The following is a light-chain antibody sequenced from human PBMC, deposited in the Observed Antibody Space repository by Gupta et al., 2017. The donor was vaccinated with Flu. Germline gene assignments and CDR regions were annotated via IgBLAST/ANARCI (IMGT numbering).Light chain of an antibody. V-gene: IGLV3-25*03. J-gene: IGLJ2*01. CDR2: KDT. CDR1: TLSTQY. Sequence: SYELTQPPSVSVSPGQPATSTCSGNTLSTQYTYWYQQKPGQAPVLVIFKDTERPSGIPERFSGSNSGTTVTLTISGVQAEDEAAYYCQSADNSGTYVVFGGGTKLTV. CDR3: QSADNSGTYVV.